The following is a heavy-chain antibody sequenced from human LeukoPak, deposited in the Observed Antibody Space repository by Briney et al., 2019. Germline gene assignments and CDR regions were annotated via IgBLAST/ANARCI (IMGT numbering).Heavy chain of an antibody. Sequence: GGSLRLSCAASGFTFSNYWMGWVRQAPGKRLEWVANMNIDGSEKYYADSVKGRFSISRDNARNSVYLQMASLRAEDTAVYYCAKGGKWDVTPFDYWGQGTLVTVSS. CDR2: MNIDGSEK. J-gene: IGHJ4*02. CDR1: GFTFSNYW. CDR3: AKGGKWDVTPFDY. D-gene: IGHD1-26*01. V-gene: IGHV3-7*03.